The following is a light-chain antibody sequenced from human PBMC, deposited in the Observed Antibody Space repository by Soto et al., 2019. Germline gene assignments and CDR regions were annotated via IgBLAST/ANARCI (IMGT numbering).Light chain of an antibody. CDR1: SSDVGGYNY. J-gene: IGLJ2*01. CDR2: EVS. Sequence: QSVLTQPASVSGSPGQSITISCTGTSSDVGGYNYVSWYQQNPGKAPKLVIYEVSNRPSGVSNRFSGSKSGNTASLTISGLQAADEADYYCSSYASSSTLVVFGGGTKLTVL. CDR3: SSYASSSTLVV. V-gene: IGLV2-14*01.